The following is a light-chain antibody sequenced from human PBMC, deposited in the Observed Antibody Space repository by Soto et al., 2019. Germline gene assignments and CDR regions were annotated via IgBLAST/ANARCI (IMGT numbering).Light chain of an antibody. J-gene: IGLJ1*01. CDR2: EVS. CDR3: SSYAGSHMGVV. CDR1: SSDVGGYNY. Sequence: QSVLTQPPSASGSPGQSVTISCTGTSSDVGGYNYVSWYQQHPGKAPKLMIYEVSKRPSGVPDRFSGSKSGNTASLTVSGLQAEDEADYYCSSYAGSHMGVVFGTGTKVTV. V-gene: IGLV2-8*01.